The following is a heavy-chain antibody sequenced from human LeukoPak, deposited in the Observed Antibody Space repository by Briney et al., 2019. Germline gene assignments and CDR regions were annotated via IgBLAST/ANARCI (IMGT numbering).Heavy chain of an antibody. CDR1: GFTFSRYS. J-gene: IGHJ5*02. CDR3: ASTLVGPTGFYP. CDR2: ISSSSSYI. Sequence: GGTLRLPCAASGFTFSRYSKKWVSQARGKGLEWVTSISSSSSYIYYAESVKGRFTISRENANYSLYLQMNSLRAEDTAVYYCASTLVGPTGFYPWGQGTLVTVSS. D-gene: IGHD1-26*01. V-gene: IGHV3-21*01.